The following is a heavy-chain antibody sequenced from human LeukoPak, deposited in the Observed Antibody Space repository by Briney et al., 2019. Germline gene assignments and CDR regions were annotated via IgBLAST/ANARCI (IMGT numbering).Heavy chain of an antibody. CDR3: ARDRPGPGDY. Sequence: GSLRFSCAASGFTFSSYSMNWVRQAPGKGLEWVSSISSSSSYIYYADSVRGRFTISRDNAKNSLYLQMNSLRAEDTAVYYCARDRPGPGDYWGQGTLVTVSS. V-gene: IGHV3-21*01. D-gene: IGHD1-1*01. CDR2: ISSSSSYI. J-gene: IGHJ4*02. CDR1: GFTFSSYS.